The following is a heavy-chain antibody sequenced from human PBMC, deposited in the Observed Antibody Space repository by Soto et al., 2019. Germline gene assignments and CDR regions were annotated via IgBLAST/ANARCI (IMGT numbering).Heavy chain of an antibody. CDR3: ERALRGYSRAFDH. D-gene: IGHD5-18*01. V-gene: IGHV4-61*01. CDR2: IYSSGST. J-gene: IGHJ4*02. Sequence: SETLSLTCTVSGDSVSSDNYYWTWIRQPPGKGLEWIGYIYSSGSTKYNPSLKSRVTISVDTSRNEFSLKLTSVTAADTAFYYCERALRGYSRAFDHWGQGTLVTVSS. CDR1: GDSVSSDNYY.